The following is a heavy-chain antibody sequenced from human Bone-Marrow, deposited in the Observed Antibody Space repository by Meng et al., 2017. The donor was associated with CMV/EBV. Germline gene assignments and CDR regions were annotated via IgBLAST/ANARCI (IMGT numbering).Heavy chain of an antibody. D-gene: IGHD1-1*01. Sequence: ASVKVSCKASGGTFSSYAISWVRQAPGQGLEWMGGFDPEDGETIYAQKFQGRVTMTEDTSTDTAYMELSSLRSEDTAVYYCATVKRGTRWFDPWGQGTLVTVSS. J-gene: IGHJ5*02. V-gene: IGHV1-24*01. CDR2: FDPEDGET. CDR3: ATVKRGTRWFDP. CDR1: GGTFSSYA.